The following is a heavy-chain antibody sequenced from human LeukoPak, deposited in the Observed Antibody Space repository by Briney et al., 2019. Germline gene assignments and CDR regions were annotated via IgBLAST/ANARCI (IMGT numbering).Heavy chain of an antibody. CDR3: AREVHIVGATRFDY. CDR1: GGSISSGSYY. D-gene: IGHD1-26*01. CDR2: IYTSGGT. V-gene: IGHV4-61*02. Sequence: SQTLTLTCTASGGSISSGSYYWGWIRQPAGKELEWFRRIYTSGGTNYNPSLKSRVTISVDTSKNQFSLKLSSVTAADTAVYYCAREVHIVGATRFDYWGQGTLVTVSS. J-gene: IGHJ4*02.